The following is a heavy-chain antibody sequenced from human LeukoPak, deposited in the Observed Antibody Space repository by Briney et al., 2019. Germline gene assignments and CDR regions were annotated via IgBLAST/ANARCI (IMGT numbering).Heavy chain of an antibody. J-gene: IGHJ3*02. CDR2: ISTSNGNT. Sequence: ASVKVSCKASGYTFISYGISWVRQAPGQGLEWMGWISTSNGNTNYAQKLQGRVTMTTDASRSTAYMELSRLRSDDTAVYYCARSLRYFDWLLWIGAFDIWGQGTMVTVSS. V-gene: IGHV1-18*01. CDR1: GYTFISYG. CDR3: ARSLRYFDWLLWIGAFDI. D-gene: IGHD3-9*01.